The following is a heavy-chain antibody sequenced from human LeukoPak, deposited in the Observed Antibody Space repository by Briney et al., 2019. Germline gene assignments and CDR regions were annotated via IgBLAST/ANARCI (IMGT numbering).Heavy chain of an antibody. J-gene: IGHJ5*02. D-gene: IGHD3-10*01. CDR3: ARVHPRGFRGVSWFDP. CDR2: IFYSGST. Sequence: SEALSLTCSVSGGSISSGDYYWSWIRQPPGKGLEWIGYIFYSGSTYYNPSLKSRVTISVDTSRNQFSLKLSSVTAADTAVYYCARVHPRGFRGVSWFDPWGQGTLVTVSS. CDR1: GGSISSGDYY. V-gene: IGHV4-30-4*01.